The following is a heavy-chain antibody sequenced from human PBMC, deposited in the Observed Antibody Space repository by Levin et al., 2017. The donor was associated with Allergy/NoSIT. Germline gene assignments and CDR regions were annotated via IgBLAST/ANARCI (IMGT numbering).Heavy chain of an antibody. CDR3: ATHPDYGSNY. CDR1: GYTFTSYG. V-gene: IGHV1-18*01. J-gene: IGHJ4*02. D-gene: IGHD3-10*01. Sequence: HGESLKISCKASGYTFTSYGISWVRQAPGQGLEWMGWISAYNGNTNYAQKLQGRVTMTTDTSTSTAYMELRSLRSDDTAVYYCATHPDYGSNYWGQGTLVTVSS. CDR2: ISAYNGNT.